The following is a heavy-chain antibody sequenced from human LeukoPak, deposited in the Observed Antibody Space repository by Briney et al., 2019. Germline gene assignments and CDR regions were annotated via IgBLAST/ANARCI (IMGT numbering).Heavy chain of an antibody. Sequence: SETLSLTCTVSGGSISSYYWSWLRQPAGKGLEWLGRIYTSGSTNYNPSLKSRVTMSVDTSKNQFSLKLSSVTAADTAVYYCARGLDGSGSWTQYYYGMDVWGQGTTVTVSS. V-gene: IGHV4-4*07. CDR1: GGSISSYY. J-gene: IGHJ6*02. D-gene: IGHD3-10*01. CDR3: ARGLDGSGSWTQYYYGMDV. CDR2: IYTSGST.